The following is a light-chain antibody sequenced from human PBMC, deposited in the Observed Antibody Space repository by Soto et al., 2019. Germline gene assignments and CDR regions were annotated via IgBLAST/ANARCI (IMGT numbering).Light chain of an antibody. CDR2: SNN. CDR3: VTWDDSLSGHYV. V-gene: IGLV1-47*02. Sequence: QSALTQPPSASGTPGQRVTISCSGSSSNIGSNYVCWYQHLPGTAPKLLIYSNNQRPSGVPDRFSGSKSGTSASLAISGLRSEDEADYYCVTWDDSLSGHYVFGTGTKVTVL. CDR1: SSNIGSNY. J-gene: IGLJ1*01.